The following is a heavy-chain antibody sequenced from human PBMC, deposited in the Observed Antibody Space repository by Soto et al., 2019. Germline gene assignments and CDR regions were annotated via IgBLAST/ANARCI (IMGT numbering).Heavy chain of an antibody. D-gene: IGHD6-19*01. CDR1: GFTFSSYG. CDR3: AKDAAVGGPWLDFMDV. Sequence: QVQLVESGGGVVQPGRSLRLSCAASGFTFSSYGMHWVRQAPGKGLEWVAVISYDGSNKYYADSVKGRFTISRDNSKNTLYLQMNCLRAEDTAVYYCAKDAAVGGPWLDFMDVWGQGTTVTVSS. J-gene: IGHJ6*02. V-gene: IGHV3-30*18. CDR2: ISYDGSNK.